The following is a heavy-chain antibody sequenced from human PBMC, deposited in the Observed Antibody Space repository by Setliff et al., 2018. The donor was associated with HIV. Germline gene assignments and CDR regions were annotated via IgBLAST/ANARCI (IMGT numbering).Heavy chain of an antibody. CDR2: INRDGSEI. CDR3: ARRAYYDNSGPNAFDI. D-gene: IGHD3-22*01. CDR1: GFTFSSNW. Sequence: GGSLRLSCAASGFTFSSNWMNWARQAPGKGLEWVASINRDGSEIHYVGSVQGRFTISRDNAKNSLYLQMNSLRAEDTAVYYCARRAYYDNSGPNAFDIWGQGTMVTVSS. J-gene: IGHJ3*02. V-gene: IGHV3-7*01.